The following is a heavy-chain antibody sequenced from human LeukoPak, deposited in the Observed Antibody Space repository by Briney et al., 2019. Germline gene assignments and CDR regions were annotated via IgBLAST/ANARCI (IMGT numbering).Heavy chain of an antibody. V-gene: IGHV3-30*02. Sequence: GGSLRLSCAASGFTFSSYGMHWVRQAPGKGLEWVAFIRYDGSNKYYADSVKGRFTISRDNSKNTLYLQMNSLRAEDTAVYYCAKDMGLRIFGVVPEFDYWGQGTLVTVSS. CDR2: IRYDGSNK. J-gene: IGHJ4*02. CDR3: AKDMGLRIFGVVPEFDY. D-gene: IGHD3-3*02. CDR1: GFTFSSYG.